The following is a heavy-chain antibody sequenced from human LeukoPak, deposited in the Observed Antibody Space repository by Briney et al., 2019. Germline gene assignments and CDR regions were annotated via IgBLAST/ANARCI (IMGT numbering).Heavy chain of an antibody. CDR2: ISSSSSYI. V-gene: IGHV3-21*01. CDR3: ARDPGSP. J-gene: IGHJ5*02. CDR1: GFTVSSYS. D-gene: IGHD2-15*01. Sequence: GSLRLSCAGSGFTVSSYSMNWVGQAPGNGREWLSSISSSSSYIYYADSVKGRFTISRDNAKNSLELQMNSLRAEDTAVYYCARDPGSPWGQGTLVTVSS.